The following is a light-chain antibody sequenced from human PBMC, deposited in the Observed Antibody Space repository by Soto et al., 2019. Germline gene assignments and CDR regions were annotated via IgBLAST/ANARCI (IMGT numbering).Light chain of an antibody. J-gene: IGKJ1*01. CDR2: GAS. V-gene: IGKV1-8*01. Sequence: AIRMTQSPSSFSASTGDRVTITCRASQGIGNNLAWYQRKPGRAPKLLISGASTLQIGVPSRFSGSGSGTEFTLTINYLKSEDVAIYYCQHYYSHPPTFGQGNNVEIK. CDR1: QGIGNN. CDR3: QHYYSHPPT.